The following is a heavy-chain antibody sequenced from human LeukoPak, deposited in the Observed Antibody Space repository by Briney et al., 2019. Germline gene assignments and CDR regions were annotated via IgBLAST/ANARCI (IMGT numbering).Heavy chain of an antibody. D-gene: IGHD3-10*01. Sequence: GGSLRLSCAASGFTFSSYGMSWVRQAPGKGLEWVSAISGSGGSTYYADSVKGRFTISRDNSKSTLYLQMSSLRAEDTAVYYCAKGITMVRGAPIDYWGQGTLATVSS. CDR3: AKGITMVRGAPIDY. CDR1: GFTFSSYG. CDR2: ISGSGGST. V-gene: IGHV3-23*01. J-gene: IGHJ4*02.